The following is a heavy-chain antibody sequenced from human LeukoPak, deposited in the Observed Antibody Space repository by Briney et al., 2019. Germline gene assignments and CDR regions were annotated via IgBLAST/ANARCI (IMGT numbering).Heavy chain of an antibody. J-gene: IGHJ4*02. Sequence: PGGSLRLSCAASGFTFSSYAMSWVRQAPGKGLEWVSVIGGSGAYYADSVKGRFTISRDNSKNTLYLQMDSLRAEDTAVYYCAKQEAYYYGSGSYSAYWGQGTLVTVSS. CDR2: IGGSGA. CDR3: AKQEAYYYGSGSYSAY. CDR1: GFTFSSYA. V-gene: IGHV3-23*01. D-gene: IGHD3-10*01.